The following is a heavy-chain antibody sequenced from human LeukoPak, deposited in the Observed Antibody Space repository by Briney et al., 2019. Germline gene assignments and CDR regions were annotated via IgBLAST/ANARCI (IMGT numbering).Heavy chain of an antibody. CDR3: ARASSGWSPFDY. J-gene: IGHJ4*02. CDR2: TNSDGSST. CDR1: GFTFSSYW. V-gene: IGHV3-74*01. D-gene: IGHD6-19*01. Sequence: PVGSLRLSCAASGFTFSSYWMHWVRQAPGKGLVWVSRTNSDGSSTSYADSVKGRFTISRDNAKNTLYLQMNSLRAEDTAVYYCARASSGWSPFDYWGQGTLVTVSS.